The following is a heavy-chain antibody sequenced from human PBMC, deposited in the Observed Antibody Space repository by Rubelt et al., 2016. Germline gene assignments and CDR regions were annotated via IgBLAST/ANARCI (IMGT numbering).Heavy chain of an antibody. V-gene: IGHV3-74*01. J-gene: IGHJ5*02. CDR3: ARGTHGSGFDP. Sequence: GGGLVQPGGSLRLSCAASGFTFTGYWMHWVRQAPGKGLVWVSRIINDGSTTDYADSVKGRFTISRDNAKNTLFLQMNSLRVEDTAVYYCARGTHGSGFDPWGRGTLVTVSS. D-gene: IGHD3-10*01. CDR1: GFTFTGYW. CDR2: IINDGSTT.